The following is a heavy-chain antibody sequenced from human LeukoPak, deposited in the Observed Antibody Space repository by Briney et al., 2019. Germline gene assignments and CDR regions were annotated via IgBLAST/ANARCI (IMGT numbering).Heavy chain of an antibody. J-gene: IGHJ4*02. CDR1: GFTFKSYS. CDR3: ARDPFYPDY. V-gene: IGHV3-21*01. CDR2: ISTTGSYI. Sequence: GGSLRLSCAASGFTFKSYSMNWVRQAPGKGLEWVSYISTTGSYIYYTDSVKGRFTISRDNAKKSLYLHMNSLRAEDTAVYYCARDPFYPDYLGPGTLVTVSS.